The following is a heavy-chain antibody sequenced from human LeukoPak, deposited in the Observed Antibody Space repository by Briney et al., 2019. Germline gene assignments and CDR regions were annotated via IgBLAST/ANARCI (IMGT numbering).Heavy chain of an antibody. CDR1: GYTFTSYG. Sequence: ASVKVSCRASGYTFTSYGISWVRQAPGQGLEWMGWISAYNGNTNYAQKLQGRVTMTTDTSTSTAYMELGSLRSDDTAVYYCARGLVFSSGTYYFDYWGQGTLVTVSS. V-gene: IGHV1-18*01. J-gene: IGHJ4*02. CDR3: ARGLVFSSGTYYFDY. CDR2: ISAYNGNT. D-gene: IGHD6-19*01.